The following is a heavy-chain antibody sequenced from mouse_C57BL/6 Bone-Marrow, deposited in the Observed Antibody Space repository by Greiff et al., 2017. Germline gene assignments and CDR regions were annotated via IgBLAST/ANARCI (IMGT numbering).Heavy chain of an antibody. V-gene: IGHV1-64*01. CDR3: ARLKLRGFDY. Sequence: QVQLQQPGAELVKPGASVKLSCKASGYTFTSYWMHWVKQRPGQGLEWIGMIYPNSGSTNYNEKFKSKATLTADKSSSQAYMHLSSLTSEDSSVYYCARLKLRGFDYWGQGTTLTVSS. CDR2: IYPNSGST. J-gene: IGHJ2*01. CDR1: GYTFTSYW. D-gene: IGHD3-2*02.